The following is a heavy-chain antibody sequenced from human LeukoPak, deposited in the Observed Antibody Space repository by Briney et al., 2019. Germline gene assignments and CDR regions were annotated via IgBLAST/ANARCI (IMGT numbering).Heavy chain of an antibody. CDR3: ARLPTFYFDSSHYHYDY. CDR2: ISGSGPST. V-gene: IGHV3-23*01. CDR1: GFIFNNYG. Sequence: GGSLRLSCAASGFIFNNYGMSWVRQAPGKGLEWVSSISGSGPSTAYADSVKGRFTISRDKSKNTLYLQMNSLKVEDTAVYYCARLPTFYFDSSHYHYDYWDRGTQVTVSS. D-gene: IGHD3-22*01. J-gene: IGHJ4*02.